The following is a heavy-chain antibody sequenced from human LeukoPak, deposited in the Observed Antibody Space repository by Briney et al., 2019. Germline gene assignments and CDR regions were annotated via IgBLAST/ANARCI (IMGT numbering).Heavy chain of an antibody. J-gene: IGHJ4*02. Sequence: GGSLRLSXAASGFTFRSYAINWVRQAPGKGLEWVSAISAGGDTTLYAESVKGRFTISRDNSRNTLYLQMNNVRAEDTAIYHCARWIYYFDSWGQGTLVTVSS. V-gene: IGHV3-23*01. CDR3: ARWIYYFDS. CDR2: ISAGGDTT. D-gene: IGHD5-12*01. CDR1: GFTFRSYA.